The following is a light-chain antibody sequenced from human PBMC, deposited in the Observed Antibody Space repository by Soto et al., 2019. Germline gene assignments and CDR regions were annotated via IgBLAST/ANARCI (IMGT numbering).Light chain of an antibody. J-gene: IGKJ1*01. CDR1: QSISSW. CDR3: QQYNSFWT. V-gene: IGKV1-5*01. Sequence: DIHMTQSPSTLSASVGDRVTITCRASQSISSWLAWYQQKPGKAPKLLIYDASSLESGVPSRFSGSGSGTKFTLTISSLQPDDFATYYCQQYNSFWTFGQGTKVDIK. CDR2: DAS.